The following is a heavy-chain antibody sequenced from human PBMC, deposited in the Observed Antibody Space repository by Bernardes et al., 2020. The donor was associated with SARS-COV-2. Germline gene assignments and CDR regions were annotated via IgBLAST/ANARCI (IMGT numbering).Heavy chain of an antibody. V-gene: IGHV3-23*01. J-gene: IGHJ6*02. D-gene: IGHD1-26*01. Sequence: GGSLRLSCAAFGFTFSDYAMNWVRQAPGKGLEWVSGIKGGGGNKYYANSVKRRFIISRDNSKNTLYLQMNRLRDEDTATYFCVKDFSGCCHYHGMDVWGQGTTVTVSS. CDR3: VKDFSGCCHYHGMDV. CDR1: GFTFSDYA. CDR2: IKGGGGNK.